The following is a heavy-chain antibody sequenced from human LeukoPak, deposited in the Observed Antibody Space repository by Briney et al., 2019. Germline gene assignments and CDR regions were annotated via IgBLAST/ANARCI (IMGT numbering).Heavy chain of an antibody. CDR3: ARERVTMVRGVIVIYYGMDV. Sequence: SETLSLTCTVCGGSISSYYWSWMRQPAGEGLEWVGRIYTSGSTNYNTSLKSRVTMSVDTSKNQFSLKLSSVTAADTAVYYCARERVTMVRGVIVIYYGMDVWGQGTTVTVSS. CDR2: IYTSGST. D-gene: IGHD3-10*01. V-gene: IGHV4-4*07. CDR1: GGSISSYY. J-gene: IGHJ6*02.